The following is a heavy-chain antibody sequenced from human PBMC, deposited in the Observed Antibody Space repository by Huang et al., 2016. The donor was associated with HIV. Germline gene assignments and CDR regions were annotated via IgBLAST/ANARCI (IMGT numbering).Heavy chain of an antibody. J-gene: IGHJ6*03. CDR2: VYIRGTT. Sequence: VSVDVHSSGRCYGGLIRAPAGKGLEWTGHVYIRGTTKYNPPLKRRCAISVDRSKNQFALNLGAVTAADTAVYYCAREGGFLDYMDVWGRGATVTVSS. D-gene: IGHD3-3*01. V-gene: IGHV4-61*09. CDR3: AREGGFLDYMDV. CDR1: VDVHSSGRCY.